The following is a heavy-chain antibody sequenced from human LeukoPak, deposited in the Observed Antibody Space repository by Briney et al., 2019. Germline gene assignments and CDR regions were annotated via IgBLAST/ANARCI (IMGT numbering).Heavy chain of an antibody. V-gene: IGHV4-4*07. Sequence: SETLSLTCTVSGGSISSYYWSWIRQPAGKGLEWIGRIYTSGSTNYNPYLKSRVTMSVATSKNQFSLKLSSVTAADTAVYYCARDQAGWDYYMDVWGKGTTVTVSS. CDR3: ARDQAGWDYYMDV. CDR2: IYTSGST. J-gene: IGHJ6*03. D-gene: IGHD1-26*01. CDR1: GGSISSYY.